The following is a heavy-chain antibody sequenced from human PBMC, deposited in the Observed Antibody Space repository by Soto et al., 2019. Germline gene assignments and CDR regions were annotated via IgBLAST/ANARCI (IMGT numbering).Heavy chain of an antibody. CDR1: GFSFSSYW. V-gene: IGHV3-74*01. J-gene: IGHJ3*01. CDR3: ARSPGGYYID. Sequence: EVQLVESGGGLVQPGGSPRLSCADSGFSFSSYWMHWVRQGPGKGLVWVSRINTDGSSTNYADSVKGRFTISRDNAKNTLYLQMNSLRAEDTAVYYCARSPGGYYIDWGQGTMVTVSS. CDR2: INTDGSST. D-gene: IGHD3-9*01.